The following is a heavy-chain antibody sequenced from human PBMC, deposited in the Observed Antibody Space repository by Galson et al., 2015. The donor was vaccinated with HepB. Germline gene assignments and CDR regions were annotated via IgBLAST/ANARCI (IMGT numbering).Heavy chain of an antibody. J-gene: IGHJ1*01. CDR3: ARRLDTLVVKH. V-gene: IGHV3-23*01. CDR2: IGDSNART. CDR1: GFTFNVYA. Sequence: SLRLSCATSGFTFNVYAMSWVRQAPGKGLEWVSSIGDSNARTYYADSVKGRFTISRDNSKNTLYLQMDSLRAEDTAIYYCARRLDTLVVKHWGQGTRVTVSS. D-gene: IGHD5-18*01.